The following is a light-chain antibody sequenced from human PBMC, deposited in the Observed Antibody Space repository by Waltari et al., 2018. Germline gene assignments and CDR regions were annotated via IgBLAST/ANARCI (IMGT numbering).Light chain of an antibody. CDR1: QSISSY. V-gene: IGKV1-39*01. CDR3: QQSYSTPIT. Sequence: DIQMTQSPSSLSASVGDRVTLTCRASQSISSYLNWYQQKPGKAPKLLLYAASSLQSGVPSRFSGSGSATDFTLTISSLQPEDFATYYCQQSYSTPITFGQGTRLEIK. J-gene: IGKJ5*01. CDR2: AAS.